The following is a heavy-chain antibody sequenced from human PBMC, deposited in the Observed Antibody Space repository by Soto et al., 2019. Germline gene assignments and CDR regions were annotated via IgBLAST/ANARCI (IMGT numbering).Heavy chain of an antibody. CDR2: ISGSGGST. J-gene: IGHJ4*02. CDR1: GFTFSSYA. CDR3: AKLPKWDPRYYFDY. V-gene: IGHV3-23*01. D-gene: IGHD1-26*01. Sequence: GGSLRLSCAASGFTFSSYAMSWVRQAPGKGLEWVSAISGSGGSTYYADPVKGRFTISRDNSKNTLYLQMNSLRAEDTAVYYCAKLPKWDPRYYFDYWGQGTLVTVSS.